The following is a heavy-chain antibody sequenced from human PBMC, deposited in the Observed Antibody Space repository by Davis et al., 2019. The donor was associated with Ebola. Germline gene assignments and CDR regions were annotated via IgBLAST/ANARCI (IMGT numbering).Heavy chain of an antibody. J-gene: IGHJ6*02. CDR2: IGWNSGDK. CDR3: ARARLLPVAKLYYYYGMDV. V-gene: IGHV3-9*01. D-gene: IGHD5-12*01. Sequence: SLKISCAASGFIFDDYAMHWVRQAPGKGLEWVAGIGWNSGDKGYADSVKGRFTVSRDNAKNSLYLQMNSLRAEDTAVYYCARARLLPVAKLYYYYGMDVWGQGTTVTVS. CDR1: GFIFDDYA.